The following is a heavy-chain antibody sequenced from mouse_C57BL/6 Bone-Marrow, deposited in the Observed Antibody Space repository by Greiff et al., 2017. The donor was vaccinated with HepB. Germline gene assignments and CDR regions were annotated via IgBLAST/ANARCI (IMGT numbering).Heavy chain of an antibody. CDR1: GYTFTDYN. CDR3: AGRDYYGSSLWFAY. J-gene: IGHJ3*01. D-gene: IGHD1-1*01. Sequence: EVQLQQSGPELVKPGASVKMSCKASGYTFTDYNMHWVKQSHGKSLEWIGYINPNNGGTSYNQKFKGKATLTVNKSSSTAYMELRSLTSEDSAVYYCAGRDYYGSSLWFAYWGQGTLVTVSA. CDR2: INPNNGGT. V-gene: IGHV1-22*01.